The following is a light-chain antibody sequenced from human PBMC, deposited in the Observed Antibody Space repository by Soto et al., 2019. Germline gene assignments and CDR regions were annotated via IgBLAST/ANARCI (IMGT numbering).Light chain of an antibody. CDR1: SSDIGTYDL. CDR3: SSYTSSSTVV. J-gene: IGLJ2*01. CDR2: EVN. Sequence: QSVLTQPASVSGSPGQSITISCTGTSSDIGTYDLVSWYQHHPGKAPKLMIYEVNQRPSGVSNRFSASKSGNTASLTISGLQAEDEADYYCSSYTSSSTVVFGGGTKVTVL. V-gene: IGLV2-14*02.